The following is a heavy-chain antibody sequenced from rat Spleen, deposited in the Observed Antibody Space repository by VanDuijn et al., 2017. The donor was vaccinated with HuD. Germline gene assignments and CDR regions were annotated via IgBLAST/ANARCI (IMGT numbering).Heavy chain of an antibody. J-gene: IGHJ1*01. CDR1: GFTFSDYY. D-gene: IGHD4-4*01. V-gene: IGHV5-20*01. CDR3: TRRGFLSDWYFDF. CDR2: ITNSAGST. Sequence: EVQLVESDGGLVRPGGSLKLSCAASGFTFSDYYMAWVRQAPTKGLEWVASITNSAGSTYYPDSVKGRFTISRDTAENTLYLQMGSLRSEDTATYYCTRRGFLSDWYFDFWGPGTMVTVSS.